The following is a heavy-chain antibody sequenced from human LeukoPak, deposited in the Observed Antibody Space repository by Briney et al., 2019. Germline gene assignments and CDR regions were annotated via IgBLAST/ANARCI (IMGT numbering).Heavy chain of an antibody. J-gene: IGHJ3*02. D-gene: IGHD3-22*01. Sequence: GGSLRLSCAASGFTFDDYAMHWVRQAPGKGLEWVSGISWNSGSIGYADSVKGRFTISRDNSKNTLYLQMNSLRAEDTAVHYCAKDYYYDSSGQAAFDIWGQGTMVTVSS. V-gene: IGHV3-9*01. CDR2: ISWNSGSI. CDR1: GFTFDDYA. CDR3: AKDYYYDSSGQAAFDI.